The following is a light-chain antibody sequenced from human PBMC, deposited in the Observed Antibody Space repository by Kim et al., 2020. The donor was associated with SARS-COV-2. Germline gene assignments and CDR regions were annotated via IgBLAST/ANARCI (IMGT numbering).Light chain of an antibody. V-gene: IGLV3-21*04. Sequence: SYELTQPPSVSVAPGKTARTTCGGNNIGSKSVHWYQQKPGQAPVLVIYYDSDRPSGIPERFSGSNSGNTATLTISRVEAGDEADYYCQVWDSSSDSVVFG. CDR3: QVWDSSSDSVV. J-gene: IGLJ2*01. CDR1: NIGSKS. CDR2: YDS.